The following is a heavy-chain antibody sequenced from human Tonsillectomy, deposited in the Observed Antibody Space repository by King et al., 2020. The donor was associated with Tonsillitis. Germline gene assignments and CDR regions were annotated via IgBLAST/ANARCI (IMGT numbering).Heavy chain of an antibody. Sequence: VQLXESGGGXVXPXGSXXLXXXXSGFTXSGSAMHWVXXXSXKGXXXXXXXXXXXXXXAXXXXXXXKGXFTISXXDSKNTAYLXXKGLKTEHTAVYYCTRGHEVQSVDCWGQGTLVTVSS. CDR1: GFTXSGSA. CDR2: XXXXXXXXAX. V-gene: IGHV3-73*01. D-gene: IGHD4-11*01. J-gene: IGHJ4*02. CDR3: TRGHEVQSVDC.